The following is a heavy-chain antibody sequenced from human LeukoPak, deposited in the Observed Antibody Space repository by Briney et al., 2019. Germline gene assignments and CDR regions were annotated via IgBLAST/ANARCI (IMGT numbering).Heavy chain of an antibody. Sequence: ASVKVSCKASGYTFSSCDINWGRQATGQGLEWMGWMNPNSGNTDYAQKFQGRVTITRNTSISTAYMELSSLRSEDTGVYYCARFITMIVVVLLWGYYFDYWGQGTLVTVSS. V-gene: IGHV1-8*03. CDR1: GYTFSSCD. J-gene: IGHJ4*02. CDR3: ARFITMIVVVLLWGYYFDY. CDR2: MNPNSGNT. D-gene: IGHD3-22*01.